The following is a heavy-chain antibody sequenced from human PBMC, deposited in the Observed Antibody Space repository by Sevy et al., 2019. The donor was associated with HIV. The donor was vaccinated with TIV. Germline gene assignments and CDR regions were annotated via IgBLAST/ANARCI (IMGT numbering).Heavy chain of an antibody. V-gene: IGHV3-48*02. Sequence: GGSLRLSCAASGFTFSSHSMNWVRQTPGKGLEWISYISGTGNTIYYANSVKGRFTISRDNAKNSLYRQLKSLGDEDTAIYYCARVPPYYDSNVSDFWGQGSLVTVSS. J-gene: IGHJ4*02. CDR2: ISGTGNTI. CDR3: ARVPPYYDSNVSDF. D-gene: IGHD3-22*01. CDR1: GFTFSSHS.